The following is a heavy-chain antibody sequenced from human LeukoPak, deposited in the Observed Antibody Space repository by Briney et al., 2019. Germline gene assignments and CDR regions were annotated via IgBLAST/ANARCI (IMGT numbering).Heavy chain of an antibody. CDR3: VRGYSYGRLGWFDP. CDR1: GGSFSGYY. J-gene: IGHJ5*02. V-gene: IGHV4-59*01. D-gene: IGHD5-18*01. Sequence: SETLSLTCAIYGGSFSGYYWSWIRQPPGKGLEWIGYIYYSGSTNYNPSLKSRVTISVDTSKNQFSLKLSSVTAADTAVYYCVRGYSYGRLGWFDPWGQGTLVTVSS. CDR2: IYYSGST.